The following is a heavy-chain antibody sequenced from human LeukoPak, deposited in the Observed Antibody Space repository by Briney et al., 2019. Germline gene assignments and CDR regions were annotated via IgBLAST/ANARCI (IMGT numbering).Heavy chain of an antibody. CDR3: ARERRRDYYDSSGYDY. J-gene: IGHJ4*02. Sequence: PGGSLRLSCAASGFTFSDHYMDWVRQAPGKGLEWVGRTRNKANSYTTEYAASVKGRFTISRDDSKNSLYLQMNSLKAEDTAVYYCARERRRDYYDSSGYDYWGQGTLVTVSS. D-gene: IGHD3-22*01. CDR1: GFTFSDHY. V-gene: IGHV3-72*01. CDR2: TRNKANSYTT.